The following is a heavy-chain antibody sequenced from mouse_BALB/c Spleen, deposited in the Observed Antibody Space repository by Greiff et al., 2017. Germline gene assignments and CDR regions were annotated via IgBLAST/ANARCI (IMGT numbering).Heavy chain of an antibody. CDR2: IRNKANGYTT. V-gene: IGHV7-3*02. CDR1: GFTFTDYY. D-gene: IGHD2-2*01. Sequence: DVQLQESGGGLVQPGGSLRLSCATSGFTFTDYYMSWVRQPPGKALEWLGFIRNKANGYTTEYSASVKGRFTISRDNSQSILYLQMNTLRAEDSATYYCAREEGLYAMDYWGQGTSVTVSS. J-gene: IGHJ4*01. CDR3: AREEGLYAMDY.